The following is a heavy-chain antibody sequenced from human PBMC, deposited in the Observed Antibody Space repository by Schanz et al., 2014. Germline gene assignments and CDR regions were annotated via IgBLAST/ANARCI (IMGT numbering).Heavy chain of an antibody. CDR3: TRDRGALINHNDALDL. CDR1: GFTVSSNY. D-gene: IGHD3-16*01. CDR2: IYSGGST. V-gene: IGHV3-53*01. J-gene: IGHJ3*01. Sequence: EVQLVESGGGLIQPGGSLRLSCAASGFTVSSNYMSWVRQAPGKGLEWVAVIYSGGSTFYTDSVKGRFTISSDNSKNTVFLQMNSLRAEDTAVYYCTRDRGALINHNDALDLWGQGTMVSVSS.